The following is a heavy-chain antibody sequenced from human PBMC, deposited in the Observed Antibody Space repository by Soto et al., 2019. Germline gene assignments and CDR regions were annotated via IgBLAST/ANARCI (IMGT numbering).Heavy chain of an antibody. CDR2: MSYDGSTK. D-gene: IGHD2-8*01. J-gene: IGHJ5*02. CDR3: AKDQGYCTNGVCLHNWFDP. CDR1: GFTFSSYG. V-gene: IGHV3-30*18. Sequence: PGGSLRLSCAASGFTFSSYGMHWVRQAPGKGLEWVAVMSYDGSTKYYADSVKGRFTISRDNSKNTLYMQMNSLRAEDTAVYYCAKDQGYCTNGVCLHNWFDPWGQGTLVTVSS.